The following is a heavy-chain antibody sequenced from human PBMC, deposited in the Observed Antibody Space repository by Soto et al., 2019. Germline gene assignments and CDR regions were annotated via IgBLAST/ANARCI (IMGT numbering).Heavy chain of an antibody. CDR1: GYAFTTYG. J-gene: IGHJ4*02. Sequence: QVHLVQSGAEVKKPGASVKVSCKGSGYAFTTYGITWVRQAPGQGLEWMGWISAHNGNTNYAQKLQGRVTVTRDTLTSTAYLELRSLSSDDTAVYYCASGRYGDYWGQGALVTVSS. D-gene: IGHD1-26*01. CDR3: ASGRYGDY. V-gene: IGHV1-18*01. CDR2: ISAHNGNT.